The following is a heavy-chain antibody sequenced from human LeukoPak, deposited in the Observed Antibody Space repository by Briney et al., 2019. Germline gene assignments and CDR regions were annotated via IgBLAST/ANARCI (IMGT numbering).Heavy chain of an antibody. D-gene: IGHD3-9*01. CDR2: INPNSGGT. J-gene: IGHJ4*02. V-gene: IGHV1-2*02. CDR3: ARDFTVLRYFDWLAPEKSYYFDY. Sequence: ASVKVSFKASGYTFTGYYMHWVRQAPGQGLEWMGWINPNSGGTNYAQKFQGRVTMTRDTSISTAYMELSRLRSDDTAVYYCARDFTVLRYFDWLAPEKSYYFDYWGQGTLVTVSS. CDR1: GYTFTGYY.